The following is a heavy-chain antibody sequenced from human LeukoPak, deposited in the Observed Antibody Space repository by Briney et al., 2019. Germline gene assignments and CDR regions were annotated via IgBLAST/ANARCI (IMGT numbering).Heavy chain of an antibody. Sequence: SETLSLTCTVSGGSISSYYWSWLRQPPGKGLEWIGYIYYSGSTNYNPSLKSRVTISVDTSKNQFSLKLSSVTAADTAVYYCARTVGYCSGGSCYERAFDIWGQGTMVTVSS. D-gene: IGHD2-15*01. CDR3: ARTVGYCSGGSCYERAFDI. CDR1: GGSISSYY. J-gene: IGHJ3*02. CDR2: IYYSGST. V-gene: IGHV4-59*01.